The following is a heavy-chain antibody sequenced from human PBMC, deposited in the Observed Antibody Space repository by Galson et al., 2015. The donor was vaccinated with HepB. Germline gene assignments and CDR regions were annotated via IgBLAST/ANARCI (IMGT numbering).Heavy chain of an antibody. CDR3: ARDAIAHCGGDCYYNWFDS. D-gene: IGHD2-21*02. CDR2: IWFDGTNK. J-gene: IGHJ5*01. Sequence: SLRLSCAASGFTFGTYGMNWVRQAPGEGLEGGAVIWFDGTNKNYADSVKGRFAISRDNSKSTLYLLMDSLRVEDTAVYYCARDAIAHCGGDCYYNWFDSWGQGTLVTVSS. CDR1: GFTFGTYG. V-gene: IGHV3-33*01.